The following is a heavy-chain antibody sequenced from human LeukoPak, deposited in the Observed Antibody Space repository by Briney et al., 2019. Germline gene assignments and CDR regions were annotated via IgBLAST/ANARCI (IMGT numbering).Heavy chain of an antibody. CDR2: IIPIFGTA. Sequence: SVKVSCKASGGTFSSYAISWVRQGPGQGLEWTGGIIPIFGTANYAQKFQGRVTITADKSTSTAYMELSSLRSEGTAVYYCARELEDGHYYYGMDVWGKGTTVTVSS. CDR3: ARELEDGHYYYGMDV. CDR1: GGTFSSYA. V-gene: IGHV1-69*06. J-gene: IGHJ6*04. D-gene: IGHD5-24*01.